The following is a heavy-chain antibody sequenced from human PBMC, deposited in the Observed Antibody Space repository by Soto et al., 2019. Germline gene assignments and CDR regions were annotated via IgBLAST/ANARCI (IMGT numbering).Heavy chain of an antibody. D-gene: IGHD4-17*01. CDR3: TRSGDADYAERGDAFDI. J-gene: IGHJ3*02. Sequence: EVQLVESGGGLVQPGGSLRLSCAASGFTFSSYWMHWVRQAPGKGLEWVSRINSDGGITSYADSVKGRFTISRDNAKNTLYLQMNSLRAEDTAVYYCTRSGDADYAERGDAFDIWGHGTMVAVST. CDR1: GFTFSSYW. CDR2: INSDGGIT. V-gene: IGHV3-74*01.